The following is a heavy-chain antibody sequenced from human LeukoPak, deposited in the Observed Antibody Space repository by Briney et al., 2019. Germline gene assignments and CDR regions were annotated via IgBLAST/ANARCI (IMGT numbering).Heavy chain of an antibody. V-gene: IGHV1-69*05. Sequence: GASVRVSCKASGGTFSSYAISWVRQAPGQGLEWMGGIIPIFGTANYAQKFQGRVTITTDESTSTAYTELSSLRSEDTAVYYCASTYGSGSYKALYYYYMDVWGKGTTVTVSS. CDR1: GGTFSSYA. CDR2: IIPIFGTA. D-gene: IGHD3-10*01. J-gene: IGHJ6*03. CDR3: ASTYGSGSYKALYYYYMDV.